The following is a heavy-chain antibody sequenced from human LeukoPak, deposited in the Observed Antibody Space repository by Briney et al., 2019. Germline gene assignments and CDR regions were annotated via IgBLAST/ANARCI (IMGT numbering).Heavy chain of an antibody. Sequence: ASVKVSCKAFGYTFTGYWMHWVRQAPGQGPEWMGVISPSGGSTSYAQKFQGRVTMTRDMSMSTVYMELSSLRSEDTAVYYCARDQQGHGDSGRMSWFDPWGQGTLVTVSS. CDR2: ISPSGGST. CDR3: ARDQQGHGDSGRMSWFDP. J-gene: IGHJ5*02. V-gene: IGHV1-46*01. D-gene: IGHD4-17*01. CDR1: GYTFTGYW.